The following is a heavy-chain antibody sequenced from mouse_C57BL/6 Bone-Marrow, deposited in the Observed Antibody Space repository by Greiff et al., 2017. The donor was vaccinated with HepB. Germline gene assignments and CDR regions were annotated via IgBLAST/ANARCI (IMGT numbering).Heavy chain of an antibody. V-gene: IGHV1-50*01. J-gene: IGHJ2*01. CDR3: TKGLPYYFDY. Sequence: QVQLQQPGAELVKPGASVKLSCKASGYNFTSYWMQWVKQRPGQGLEWIGEIDPSDSYINYNQKFKGKATLTVDTYTSTAYMQLSSLTSDASAVYYCTKGLPYYFDYGDQGTTLTVSS. D-gene: IGHD6-2*01. CDR2: IDPSDSYI. CDR1: GYNFTSYW.